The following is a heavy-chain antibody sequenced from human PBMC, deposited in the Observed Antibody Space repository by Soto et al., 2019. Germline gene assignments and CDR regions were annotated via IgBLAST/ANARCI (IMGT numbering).Heavy chain of an antibody. CDR1: GYTFTSYA. J-gene: IGHJ3*01. CDR3: ERVDVTIILWC. D-gene: IGHD3-22*01. Sequence: XSVKVSCRASGYTFTSYAIRWVRQAPGQGLEWMGWISAYNGNTNYAQKLQGRVTMTTDTSTSTAYMELRSLRSDDTAVYYCERVDVTIILWCWGQGTMVTVSS. CDR2: ISAYNGNT. V-gene: IGHV1-18*01.